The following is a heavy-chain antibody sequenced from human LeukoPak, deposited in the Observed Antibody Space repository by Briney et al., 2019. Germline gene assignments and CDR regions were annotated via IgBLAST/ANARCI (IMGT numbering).Heavy chain of an antibody. D-gene: IGHD5-12*01. J-gene: IGHJ3*02. V-gene: IGHV3-15*01. CDR1: GFTFSNAW. CDR3: TTVLVATTRHDAFDI. CDR2: IKSKTDGGTT. Sequence: GGSLRLSCAASGFTFSNAWMSWVRQAPGKGLEWVGRIKSKTDGGTTDYAAPVKGRFTISRDDSKNTLYLQMNSLKTEDTAVYYCTTVLVATTRHDAFDIWGQGTMVTVSS.